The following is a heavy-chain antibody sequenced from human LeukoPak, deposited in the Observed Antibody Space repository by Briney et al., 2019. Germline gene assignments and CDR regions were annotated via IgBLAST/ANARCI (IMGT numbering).Heavy chain of an antibody. D-gene: IGHD3-3*01. CDR1: GGTFSSYA. CDR3: AREALNPSYYDFWSGYPFDY. CDR2: IIPIFGTA. J-gene: IGHJ4*02. V-gene: IGHV1-69*05. Sequence: SVKVSCKASGGTFSSYAISWVRQAPGQGLEWMGRIIPIFGTANYAQKFQGRVTITTDESTSTAYMELSSLRSEDTAVYYCAREALNPSYYDFWSGYPFDYWDQGTLVTVSS.